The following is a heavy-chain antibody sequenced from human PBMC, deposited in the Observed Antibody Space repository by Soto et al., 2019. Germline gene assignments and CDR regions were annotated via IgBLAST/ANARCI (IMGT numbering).Heavy chain of an antibody. CDR2: IDSGGDT. V-gene: IGHV3-53*02. CDR3: ARGRLLLAYLDC. D-gene: IGHD3-22*01. J-gene: IGHJ4*02. CDR1: GFTVSSNY. Sequence: EVQLVETGGGLIQPGGSLRLSCAASGFTVSSNYMTWVRQTPGKGLEWVSIIDSGGDTYYAESVKGRFTLSRDDSKNTLYLQMNSLRAEDTAIYYCARGRLLLAYLDCWGQGTVVTVSS.